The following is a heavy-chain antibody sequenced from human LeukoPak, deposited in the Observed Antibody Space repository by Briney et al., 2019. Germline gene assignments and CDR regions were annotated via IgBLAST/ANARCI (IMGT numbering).Heavy chain of an antibody. Sequence: SETLSLTCTVSGASISSSSYSWGWIRQPPGKGLEWIGGVYYSGETHYNPSLKSRVTISVDVSKNQFSLKLSSVTAADTAVYYCAKTGYGGNPFDSWGQGTQVTVSS. CDR1: GASISSSSYS. D-gene: IGHD4-23*01. V-gene: IGHV4-39*01. J-gene: IGHJ4*02. CDR3: AKTGYGGNPFDS. CDR2: VYYSGET.